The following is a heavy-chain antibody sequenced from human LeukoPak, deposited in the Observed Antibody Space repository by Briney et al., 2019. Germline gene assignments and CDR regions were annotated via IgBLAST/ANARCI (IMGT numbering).Heavy chain of an antibody. J-gene: IGHJ4*02. CDR3: AKDRRNTVPTISDY. CDR2: ISGSGGST. CDR1: GFTFSSYA. V-gene: IGHV3-23*01. Sequence: GGSLRLSCAASGFTFSSYAMNWVRQAPGKGLEWVSAISGSGGSTYDADSVKGRFTISRDNSENSLYLRMNSLRAEDTGVYYFAKDRRNTVPTISDYWGQGTLVTVSS. D-gene: IGHD5-12*01.